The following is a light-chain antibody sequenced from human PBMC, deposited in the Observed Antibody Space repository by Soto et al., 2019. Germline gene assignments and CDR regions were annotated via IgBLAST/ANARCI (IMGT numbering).Light chain of an antibody. CDR2: GAS. J-gene: IGKJ2*01. CDR3: QQYNNWPPS. Sequence: EIVMTQSPATLSVSPGERATLSCRASQSVSSNLAWYQQKPGQAPRLLIYGASTRATGIPARFXGSGXGTXXXXXXXXXQSEDFAVYYCQQYNNWPPSFGQGTKLEIK. CDR1: QSVSSN. V-gene: IGKV3-15*01.